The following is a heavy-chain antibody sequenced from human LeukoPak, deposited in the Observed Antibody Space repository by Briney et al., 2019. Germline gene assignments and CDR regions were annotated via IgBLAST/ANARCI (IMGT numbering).Heavy chain of an antibody. CDR3: AKGTYSSSPRDY. CDR1: GFTFSTYG. J-gene: IGHJ4*02. D-gene: IGHD6-6*01. V-gene: IGHV3-23*01. Sequence: GGSLRLACAASGFTFSTYGMSWVRRAPGKGLEWVSFISFNGDKTYYANTVTGRFTISRDNSKNTLYLQMNSLRAEDTAVYYCAKGTYSSSPRDYWGQGTLVTVSS. CDR2: ISFNGDKT.